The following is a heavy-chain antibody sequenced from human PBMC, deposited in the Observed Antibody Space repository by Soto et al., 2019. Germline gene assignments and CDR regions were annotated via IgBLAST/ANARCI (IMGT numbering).Heavy chain of an antibody. CDR3: AAGIAVAGTQQVKTFDP. D-gene: IGHD6-19*01. CDR2: IYSGGST. Sequence: PGGSLRLSCAASGFTVSSNCMSWVRQAPGKGLEWVSVIYSGGSTYYADSVKGRFTISRDNSKNPLYLQMNSLRAEDTAVYYCAAGIAVAGTQQVKTFDPWGQGTLVTVSS. J-gene: IGHJ5*02. V-gene: IGHV3-53*05. CDR1: GFTVSSNC.